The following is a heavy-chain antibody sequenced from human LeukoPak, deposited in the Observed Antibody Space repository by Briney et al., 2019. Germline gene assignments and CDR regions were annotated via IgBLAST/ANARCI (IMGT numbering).Heavy chain of an antibody. J-gene: IGHJ4*02. CDR2: ISSSSGTI. V-gene: IGHV3-48*01. Sequence: PGGSLRLSCVTSGFTFPTYSMNWVRQAPGKGLEWISYISSSSGTIHYADSVKGRFTISRDNAKNSLYLQMNSLRAEDAALYYCAKDRTGMDYWGQGTLVTVSS. D-gene: IGHD3/OR15-3a*01. CDR1: GFTFPTYS. CDR3: AKDRTGMDY.